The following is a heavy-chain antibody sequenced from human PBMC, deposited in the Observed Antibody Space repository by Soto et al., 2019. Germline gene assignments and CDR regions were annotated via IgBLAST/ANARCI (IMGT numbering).Heavy chain of an antibody. CDR1: GFTFSSYI. D-gene: IGHD2-8*01. Sequence: GSLRLSCAACGFTFSSYIMNWVRQAPGKGLEWVSSISSSSSYIYYADSVKGRFTISRDNTKNSLYLQMNSLRAEDTAVYYCARVRYCTNGVCFILGPGMDVWGQGTTVTVSS. V-gene: IGHV3-21*01. CDR3: ARVRYCTNGVCFILGPGMDV. J-gene: IGHJ6*02. CDR2: ISSSSSYI.